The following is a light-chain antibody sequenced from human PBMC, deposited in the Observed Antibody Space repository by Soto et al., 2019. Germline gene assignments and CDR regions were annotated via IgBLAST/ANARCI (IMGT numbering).Light chain of an antibody. CDR2: EVS. V-gene: IGLV2-14*01. Sequence: QSALTQPASVSGSPGQSITISCTGTSSDVGTYNYVSWYQQHPGKAPKLLIYEVSNRPSGISNRFSGSKSGSTASLTISGLQAEDEADYYCSSYTTSSTLFGGGTQLTVL. J-gene: IGLJ2*01. CDR1: SSDVGTYNY. CDR3: SSYTTSSTL.